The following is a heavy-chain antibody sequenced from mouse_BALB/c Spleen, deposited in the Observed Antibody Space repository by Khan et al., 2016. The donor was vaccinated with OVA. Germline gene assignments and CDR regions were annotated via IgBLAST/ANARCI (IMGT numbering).Heavy chain of an antibody. CDR1: GYTFTTYW. CDR2: INPTSGYT. V-gene: IGHV1-7*01. J-gene: IGHJ2*01. Sequence: QVQLKQSGAELAKPGASVKMSCKASGYTFTTYWMHWVKQRPGQGLEWIGYINPTSGYTDYNDKFKDRATLSADKSSSTAYMQLNSLTSEDSAVSYCTRDRMDYWGQGTTLTVSS. CDR3: TRDRMDY.